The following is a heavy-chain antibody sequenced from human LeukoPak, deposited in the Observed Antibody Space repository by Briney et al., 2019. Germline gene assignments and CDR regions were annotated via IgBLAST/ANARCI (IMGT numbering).Heavy chain of an antibody. CDR3: AKDLRRSGGGHDF. D-gene: IGHD5-12*01. J-gene: IGHJ4*02. CDR2: ISGSGGRT. V-gene: IGHV3-23*01. Sequence: GXLRLSCAASGFTFSSYAMSWVRQAQGKGLEWVSAISGSGGRTYYADSVKGRFTISRDNSKNSLYMQMNRVRGEETAEYYCAKDLRRSGGGHDFGGPGTLVTVSS. CDR1: GFTFSSYA.